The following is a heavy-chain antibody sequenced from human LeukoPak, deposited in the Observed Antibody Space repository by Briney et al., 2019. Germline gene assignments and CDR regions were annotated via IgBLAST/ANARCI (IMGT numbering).Heavy chain of an antibody. CDR2: ISSSSSYI. CDR3: ARDEVSSSWIYYYYYYMDV. V-gene: IGHV3-21*01. Sequence: PGGSLRLSCAASGFTFSSYSMNWVRQAPGKGLEWVSSISSSSSYIYYADSVKGRFTISRDNAKNSLYLQMNSLRAEDTAVYYCARDEVSSSWIYYYYYYMDVWGKGTRSPSP. D-gene: IGHD6-13*01. CDR1: GFTFSSYS. J-gene: IGHJ6*03.